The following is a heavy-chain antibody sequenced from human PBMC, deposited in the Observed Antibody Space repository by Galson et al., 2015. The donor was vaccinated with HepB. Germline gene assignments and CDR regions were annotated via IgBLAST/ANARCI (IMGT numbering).Heavy chain of an antibody. V-gene: IGHV3-74*01. CDR1: GFTFSSYW. CDR3: ARAIRERSTMIVVGPVAAYGMDV. D-gene: IGHD3-22*01. J-gene: IGHJ6*02. CDR2: ISSDGSST. Sequence: SLRLSCAASGFTFSSYWMHWVRQAPGKGLVWVSRISSDGSSTSYADSVKGRFTISRDNAKNTLYLQMNSLRAEDTAVYYCARAIRERSTMIVVGPVAAYGMDVWGQGPTVTVSS.